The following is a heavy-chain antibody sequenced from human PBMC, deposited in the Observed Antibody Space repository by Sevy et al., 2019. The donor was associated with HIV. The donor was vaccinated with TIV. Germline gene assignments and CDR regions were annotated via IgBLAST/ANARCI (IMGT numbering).Heavy chain of an antibody. Sequence: ASVKVSCKASGGTFSTFLISWVRQAPGQGLEWMGGIRPFFGTVDYAKKFQARVTFNADESTSTDYMELSSLRPDDTAVYYCATRGDCGGDCSIYYFDYWGQGSLVTVSS. CDR2: IRPFFGTV. V-gene: IGHV1-69*13. J-gene: IGHJ4*02. CDR1: GGTFSTFL. D-gene: IGHD2-21*02. CDR3: ATRGDCGGDCSIYYFDY.